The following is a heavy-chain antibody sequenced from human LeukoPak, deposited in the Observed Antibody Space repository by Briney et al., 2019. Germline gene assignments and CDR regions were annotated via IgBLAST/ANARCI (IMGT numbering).Heavy chain of an antibody. CDR2: IYYGGST. D-gene: IGHD2-15*01. Sequence: SETLSPTCTVSGGSISSSDYYWGWIRQPPGKGLEWIGSIYYGGSTYYNPSLKSRVTISVDTSMNQFSLKLSFVTTADTAVYYCARALGYCSGGSCTRGYNWFDPWGQGTLVTVPS. CDR1: GGSISSSDYY. V-gene: IGHV4-39*01. J-gene: IGHJ5*02. CDR3: ARALGYCSGGSCTRGYNWFDP.